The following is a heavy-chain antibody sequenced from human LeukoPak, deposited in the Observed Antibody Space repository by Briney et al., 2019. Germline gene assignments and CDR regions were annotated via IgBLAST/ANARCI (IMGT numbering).Heavy chain of an antibody. J-gene: IGHJ2*01. V-gene: IGHV4-34*01. Sequence: SETLSLTCAVYGGSFSGYYWSWIHQPPGKGLEWIGEIHHSGGTNYNPSLKSRVTISVDTSKNQFSLNLSSVTAADTAVYYCARGGLTGDRWSFDLWGRGTLVTVSS. CDR2: IHHSGGT. CDR1: GGSFSGYY. D-gene: IGHD7-27*01. CDR3: ARGGLTGDRWSFDL.